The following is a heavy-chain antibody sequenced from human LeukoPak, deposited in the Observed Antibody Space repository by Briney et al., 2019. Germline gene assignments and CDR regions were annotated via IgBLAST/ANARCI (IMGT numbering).Heavy chain of an antibody. CDR1: GYTFTSYY. D-gene: IGHD2-15*01. CDR3: ARDWCSGGSCYSYYY. CDR2: INPSGGST. V-gene: IGHV1-46*01. J-gene: IGHJ4*02. Sequence: ASVKVSCKASGYTFTSYYTHWVRQAPGQGLEWMGIINPSGGSTSYAQKFQGRVTMTRDTSTSTVYMELSSLRSEDTAVYYCARDWCSGGSCYSYYYWGQGTLVTVSS.